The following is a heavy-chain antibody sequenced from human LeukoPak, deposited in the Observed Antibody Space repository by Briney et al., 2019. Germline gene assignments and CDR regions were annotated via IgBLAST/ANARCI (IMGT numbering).Heavy chain of an antibody. Sequence: SVKVSCKASGDNFNSYVITWVRQAPGQGLEWMGRIIPTFDVANFAQIFKGRVTITADKSTNTAHLELSSLRSEDTAVYYCAREGVYSPDPSSYHRHAFDVWGKGTVVIVSS. D-gene: IGHD3-16*02. V-gene: IGHV1-69*04. CDR3: AREGVYSPDPSSYHRHAFDV. CDR1: GDNFNSYV. CDR2: IIPTFDVA. J-gene: IGHJ3*01.